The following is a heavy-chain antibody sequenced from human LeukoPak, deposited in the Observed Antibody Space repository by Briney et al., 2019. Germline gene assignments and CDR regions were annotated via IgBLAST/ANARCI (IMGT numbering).Heavy chain of an antibody. CDR3: ARAVSGWFDP. Sequence: SETLSLTCTVSGGSISSYYWSWIRQPPGKGLEWIGYIYYSGSTNYNPSLKSRVTISVDTSKNQFSLKLSSVTAADTAVYYCARAVSGWFDPWGQGTLVTVSS. CDR1: GGSISSYY. D-gene: IGHD4-11*01. J-gene: IGHJ5*02. V-gene: IGHV4-59*01. CDR2: IYYSGST.